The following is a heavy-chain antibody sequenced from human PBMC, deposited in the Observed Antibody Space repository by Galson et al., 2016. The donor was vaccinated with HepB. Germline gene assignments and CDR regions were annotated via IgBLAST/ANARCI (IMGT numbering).Heavy chain of an antibody. CDR2: ISYDGIHK. CDR3: ARPFGDYSHYYYYGMDV. Sequence: SPRLSCAASGFSFSTYAMHWVRQAPGKGLEWMAVISYDGIHKYYADYVRGRFTISRDNSKDTLYVQMNSLRAEDTAVYYCARPFGDYSHYYYYGMDVWGQGASVIVSS. J-gene: IGHJ6*02. CDR1: GFSFSTYA. D-gene: IGHD4-17*01. V-gene: IGHV3-30-3*01.